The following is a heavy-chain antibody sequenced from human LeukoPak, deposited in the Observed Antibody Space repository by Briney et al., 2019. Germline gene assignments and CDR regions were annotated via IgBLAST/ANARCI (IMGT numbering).Heavy chain of an antibody. CDR3: ALATYSSSWYVPYYYYGMDV. Sequence: PGGSLRLSCAASGFTFDIYTIHWVRQAPGKGLEWVAVTSDDGNSKNYAESVKGRFTISRDNAKNSLYLQMNSLRAEDTAVYYCALATYSSSWYVPYYYYGMDVWGQGTTVTVSS. D-gene: IGHD6-13*01. CDR1: GFTFDIYT. J-gene: IGHJ6*02. CDR2: TSDDGNSK. V-gene: IGHV3-30*04.